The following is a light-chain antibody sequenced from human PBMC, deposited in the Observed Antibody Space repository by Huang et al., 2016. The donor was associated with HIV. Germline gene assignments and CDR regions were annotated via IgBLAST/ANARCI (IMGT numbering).Light chain of an antibody. CDR3: QHYDSLPWT. CDR2: DAS. V-gene: IGKV1-33*01. J-gene: IGKJ3*01. Sequence: DIQMTQSPSSLSASVGDRVTITCQASQDITTFLSWYHQRPGKAPELLIYDASDLETGVPSRFSGSGSGTDFTLTISSLKPEDIGTYYCQHYDSLPWTFGPGTKVDIK. CDR1: QDITTF.